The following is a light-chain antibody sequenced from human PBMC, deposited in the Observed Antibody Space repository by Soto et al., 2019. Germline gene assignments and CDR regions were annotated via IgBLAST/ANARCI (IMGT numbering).Light chain of an antibody. CDR3: QQHSDWPPYT. Sequence: EIVMSQSPATLSVSQGDRATLSCRASQSVSSNLAWYQQKPGQAPRLLIYGASTRATGIPARFSGSGSGTEFTLTISSLQSEDFAVYYCQQHSDWPPYTFGQGTKV. CDR2: GAS. V-gene: IGKV3-15*01. CDR1: QSVSSN. J-gene: IGKJ2*01.